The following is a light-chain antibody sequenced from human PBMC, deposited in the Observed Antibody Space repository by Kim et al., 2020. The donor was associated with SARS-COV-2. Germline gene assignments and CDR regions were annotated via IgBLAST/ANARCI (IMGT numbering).Light chain of an antibody. CDR2: DAS. J-gene: IGKJ2*01. Sequence: DIQMTQSPSTLSASVGDRVTITCRASQSISSWLAWYQQKPGKAPKLLIYDASSLESGVPSRFSSSGSGTEFTLTISSLQPDDFATYYCQQYSVFGYTFGQGTKLEI. CDR1: QSISSW. V-gene: IGKV1-5*01. CDR3: QQYSVFGYT.